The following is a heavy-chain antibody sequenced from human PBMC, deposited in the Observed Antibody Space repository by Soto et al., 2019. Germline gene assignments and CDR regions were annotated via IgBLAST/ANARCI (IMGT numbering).Heavy chain of an antibody. D-gene: IGHD3-22*01. V-gene: IGHV3-23*01. J-gene: IGHJ4*02. CDR1: AFTFNNYA. CDR2: IGGSGRTT. CDR3: AKSRYSDSSGDFYDY. Sequence: GGSLRLSCAASAFTFNNYAMSWARQAPGKGLEWVSGIGGSGRTTYYADSVKGRFTISRDNSNNTLFLQMNSLRAEDTAVYYCAKSRYSDSSGDFYDYWGQGTLVTVSS.